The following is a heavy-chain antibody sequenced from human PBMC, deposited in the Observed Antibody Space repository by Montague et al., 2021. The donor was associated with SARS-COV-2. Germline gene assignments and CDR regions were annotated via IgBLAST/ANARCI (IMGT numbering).Heavy chain of an antibody. V-gene: IGHV4-59*01. CDR2: IYYSGST. CDR1: GGSISSYY. J-gene: IGHJ4*02. D-gene: IGHD5-24*01. CDR3: ARVFRRWLQFDPYFDY. Sequence: SETLSLTCTVSGGSISSYYWSWIRQPPGKGLEWIGYIYYSGSTNYNPSLKSRVTISVDTSKNQFSLKLSSVTASDTAVYYCARVFRRWLQFDPYFDYWGQGTLVTVSS.